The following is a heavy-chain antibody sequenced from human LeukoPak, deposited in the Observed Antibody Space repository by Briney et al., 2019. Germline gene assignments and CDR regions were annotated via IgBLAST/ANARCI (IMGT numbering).Heavy chain of an antibody. J-gene: IGHJ6*02. CDR1: GGAISSYY. CDR3: ARALVTTDYYYGMDV. V-gene: IGHV4-4*07. CDR2: IYTSGST. Sequence: PSETLSLTCTVSGGAISSYYWSWIRQPAGKGLEWIGRIYTSGSTNYNPSLKSRVTMSVDTSKNQFSLKLSSVTAADTAVYYCARALVTTDYYYGMDVWGQGTTVTVSS. D-gene: IGHD4-17*01.